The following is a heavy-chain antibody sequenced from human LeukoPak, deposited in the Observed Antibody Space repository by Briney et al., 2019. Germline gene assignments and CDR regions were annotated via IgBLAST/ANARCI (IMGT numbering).Heavy chain of an antibody. D-gene: IGHD1-26*01. CDR1: GFTFSSYE. CDR2: ISSSGSTI. CDR3: AKDTGELGFDI. J-gene: IGHJ3*02. V-gene: IGHV3-48*03. Sequence: GGSLRLSCAASGFTFSSYEMNWVRQAPGKGLEWVSYISSSGSTIYYADSVKGRFTISRDNAKNSLYLQMNSLRAEDTALYYCAKDTGELGFDIWGQGTMVTVSS.